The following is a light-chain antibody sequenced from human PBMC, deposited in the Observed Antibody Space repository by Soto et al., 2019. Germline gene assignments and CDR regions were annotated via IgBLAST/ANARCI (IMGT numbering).Light chain of an antibody. J-gene: IGKJ5*01. V-gene: IGKV3D-20*02. CDR1: QSVSSSF. CDR3: QQRNIWPPVT. Sequence: EIVMTQSPATLSVSPGERATLTCRASQSVSSSFLAWYQQKPGQAPRLLIYGAFNRATGIPARFSGSGSGTDFTLTISSLEPEDSAIYYCQQRNIWPPVTFGQGTRLEI. CDR2: GAF.